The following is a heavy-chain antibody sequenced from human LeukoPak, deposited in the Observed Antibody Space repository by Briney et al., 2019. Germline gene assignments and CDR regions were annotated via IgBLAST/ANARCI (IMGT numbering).Heavy chain of an antibody. CDR3: ASPFYEQDIVAPLAFDI. J-gene: IGHJ3*02. V-gene: IGHV3-33*03. D-gene: IGHD5-12*01. Sequence: GRFTLSRDNSKNTLYLQMNSLRAEDTAVYYCASPFYEQDIVAPLAFDIWGQGTMVTVSS.